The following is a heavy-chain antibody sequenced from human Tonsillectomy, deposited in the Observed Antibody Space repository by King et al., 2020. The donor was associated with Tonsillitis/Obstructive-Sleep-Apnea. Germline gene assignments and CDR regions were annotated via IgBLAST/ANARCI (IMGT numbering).Heavy chain of an antibody. D-gene: IGHD6-13*01. CDR1: GFSLSTSGMC. CDR2: IDWDDDK. CDR3: ARIISPAGFSSFDY. V-gene: IGHV2-70*11. Sequence: TLKESGPALVKPTQTLTLTCTFSGFSLSTSGMCVSWIRQPPGKALEWLARIDWDDDKYYSTSLKTRLTISKDTSKNQVVLTMTNMDPVDTATYYCARIISPAGFSSFDYWGQGTLVTVSS. J-gene: IGHJ4*02.